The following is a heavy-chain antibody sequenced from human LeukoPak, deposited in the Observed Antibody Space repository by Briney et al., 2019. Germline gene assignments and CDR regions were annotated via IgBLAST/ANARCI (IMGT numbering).Heavy chain of an antibody. Sequence: SETLSLTCTVSGGSISSSSYYWGWIRQPPGKGLEWIGSIYYSGSTYYNPSLKSRVTVSVDTSKNQSSLKLSSVTAADTAVYYCARQGPLPAESNWFDPWGQGTLVTVSS. D-gene: IGHD6-13*01. CDR1: GGSISSSSYY. CDR3: ARQGPLPAESNWFDP. V-gene: IGHV4-39*01. CDR2: IYYSGST. J-gene: IGHJ5*02.